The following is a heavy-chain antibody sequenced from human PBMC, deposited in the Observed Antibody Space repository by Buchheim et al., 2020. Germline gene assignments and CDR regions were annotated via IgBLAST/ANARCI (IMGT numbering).Heavy chain of an antibody. CDR2: ISYDGSNK. J-gene: IGHJ1*01. CDR3: ARDPEVYGDYAEYFQH. CDR1: GFTFSSYA. V-gene: IGHV3-30*04. D-gene: IGHD4-17*01. Sequence: QVQLVESGGGVVQPGRSLRLSCAASGFTFSSYAMHWVRQAPGKGLEWVAVISYDGSNKYYADSVKGRFTISSDNSKNTLYLQMNSLRAEDTAVYYCARDPEVYGDYAEYFQHWGQGTL.